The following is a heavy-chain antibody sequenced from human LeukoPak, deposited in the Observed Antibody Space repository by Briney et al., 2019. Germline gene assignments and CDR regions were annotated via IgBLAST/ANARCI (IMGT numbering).Heavy chain of an antibody. J-gene: IGHJ4*02. Sequence: PGGSLRLSCAASRFTFSSYWMSWVRQAPGKGLEWVANIKQDGSEKYYVDSVKGRFTISRDNAKNSLYLQMNSLRAEDTAVYYCARDGPIAVAGTDYWGQGTLVTVSS. CDR1: RFTFSSYW. CDR3: ARDGPIAVAGTDY. CDR2: IKQDGSEK. D-gene: IGHD6-19*01. V-gene: IGHV3-7*01.